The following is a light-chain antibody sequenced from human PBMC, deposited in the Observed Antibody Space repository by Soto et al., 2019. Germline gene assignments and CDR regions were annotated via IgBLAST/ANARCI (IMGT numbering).Light chain of an antibody. CDR3: SSYTGTNNFVL. Sequence: QSALTQPASASGSPGQSVTISCTGTNTDIGGHKYVSWYQHHPGKAPKLLIYEVSERPSGVPDRFSGSKSGNAASLTVSGLQADDEAMYYCSSYTGTNNFVLFGGGTKLTVL. CDR2: EVS. V-gene: IGLV2-8*01. CDR1: NTDIGGHKY. J-gene: IGLJ2*01.